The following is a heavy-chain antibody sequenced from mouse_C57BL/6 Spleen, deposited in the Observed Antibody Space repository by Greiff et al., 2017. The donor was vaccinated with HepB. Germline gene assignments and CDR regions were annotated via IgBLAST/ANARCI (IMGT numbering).Heavy chain of an antibody. CDR1: GFTFSSYA. CDR3: TRDGTLSRYDGYSYAMDY. CDR2: ISSGGDYI. V-gene: IGHV5-9-1*02. Sequence: EVKLVESGEGLVKPGGSLKLSCAASGFTFSSYAMSWVRQTPEKRLEWVAYISSGGDYIYYADTVKGRFTISRDNARNTLYLQMSSLKSEDTAMYYCTRDGTLSRYDGYSYAMDYWGQGTSVTVSS. D-gene: IGHD2-3*01. J-gene: IGHJ4*01.